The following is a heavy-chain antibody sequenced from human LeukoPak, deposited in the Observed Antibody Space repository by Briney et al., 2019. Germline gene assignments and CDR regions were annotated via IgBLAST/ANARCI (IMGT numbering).Heavy chain of an antibody. Sequence: GASVKVSCKASGYTFTSYGISWVRQAPGQGLEWMGGIIPIFGTANYAQKFQGGVTITADESTSTAYMELSSLRSEDTAVYYCASLSSPGWVYYYYYMDVWGKGTTVTVSS. V-gene: IGHV1-69*13. CDR3: ASLSSPGWVYYYYYMDV. D-gene: IGHD6-19*01. CDR1: GYTFTSYG. J-gene: IGHJ6*03. CDR2: IIPIFGTA.